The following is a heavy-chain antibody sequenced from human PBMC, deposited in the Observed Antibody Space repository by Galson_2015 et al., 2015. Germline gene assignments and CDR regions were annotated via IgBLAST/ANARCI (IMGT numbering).Heavy chain of an antibody. J-gene: IGHJ5*01. V-gene: IGHV3-23*01. Sequence: SLRLSCEASGFTFSLSAMSWVRQAPGKGLEWVSALSGSGTATYYTVSVKGRFTISRDTSKNTLYLQMNSLTAADTAVYFCAKGGDYDSWGRGTLVTVSS. CDR2: LSGSGTAT. CDR1: GFTFSLSA. CDR3: AKGGDYDS. D-gene: IGHD4-17*01.